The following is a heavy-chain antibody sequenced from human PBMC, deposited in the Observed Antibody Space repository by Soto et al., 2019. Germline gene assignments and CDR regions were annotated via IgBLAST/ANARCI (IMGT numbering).Heavy chain of an antibody. CDR1: GGTFNRHA. CDR3: ARGWGYDSSDYYYAY. J-gene: IGHJ4*02. CDR2: IIPMFGTA. Sequence: QVQLVQSGAEVRKPGSSVKVSCKASGGTFNRHAISWVRQAPGQGLEWMGGIIPMFGTANHAQKFQGRVTIIADESTSTAYMELSSLRSEDTAIYYCARGWGYDSSDYYYAYWGQGTRVIVSS. D-gene: IGHD3-22*01. V-gene: IGHV1-69*19.